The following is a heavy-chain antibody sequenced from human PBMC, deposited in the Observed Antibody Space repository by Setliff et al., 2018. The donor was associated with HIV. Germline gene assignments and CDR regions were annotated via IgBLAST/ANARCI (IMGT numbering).Heavy chain of an antibody. J-gene: IGHJ4*02. Sequence: ASVKVSCKTSEYIFTDYYIHWVRQAPGQGLEWIGRINPDNGGTNYAQKFRGRVTMTRDTSIITAYMELSSLRYDDTAVYYCARGSAYWDFDYWGQGTLVTVSS. V-gene: IGHV1-2*06. CDR2: INPDNGGT. CDR1: EYIFTDYY. CDR3: ARGSAYWDFDY. D-gene: IGHD2-8*02.